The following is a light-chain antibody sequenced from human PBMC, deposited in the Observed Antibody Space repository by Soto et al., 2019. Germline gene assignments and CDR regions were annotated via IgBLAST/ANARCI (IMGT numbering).Light chain of an antibody. CDR3: QQYHNWPPL. CDR2: AAS. J-gene: IGKJ5*01. Sequence: EIVMTQSPATLSVSPGERATLSCRASQSVSSNLAWYQQKPGQAPRLLIFAASTRATDVPARFSGSGSGTEFTLTISSLQSEDVAVYLCQQYHNWPPLFGQGTRLEIK. CDR1: QSVSSN. V-gene: IGKV3-15*01.